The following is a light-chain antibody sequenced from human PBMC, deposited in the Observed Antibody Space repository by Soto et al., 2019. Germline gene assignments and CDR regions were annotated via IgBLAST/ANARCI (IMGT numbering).Light chain of an antibody. Sequence: QSALTQPPSASGSPGQSVTISCTGTSSDVGGYNHVSWYQQHPGKAPKLLIYEVSKRPSGVPDRFSGSKSDNTASLTVSGLQAEDETDYYCSSYAGTPYVFAIGTKVTVL. CDR1: SSDVGGYNH. V-gene: IGLV2-8*01. CDR3: SSYAGTPYV. CDR2: EVS. J-gene: IGLJ1*01.